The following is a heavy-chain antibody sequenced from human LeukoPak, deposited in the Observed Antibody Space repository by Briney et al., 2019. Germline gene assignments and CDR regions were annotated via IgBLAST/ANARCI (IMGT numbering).Heavy chain of an antibody. CDR3: ARGGDGYNYIDY. J-gene: IGHJ4*02. D-gene: IGHD5-24*01. CDR1: GGSFSGYY. V-gene: IGHV4-34*01. Sequence: SETLSLTCAVYGGSFSGYYWSWIRQPPGKGLEWIGEINHSGSTNYNPSLKSRVTISVDTSKNQFSPKLSSVTAADTAVYHCARGGDGYNYIDYWGQGTLVTVSS. CDR2: INHSGST.